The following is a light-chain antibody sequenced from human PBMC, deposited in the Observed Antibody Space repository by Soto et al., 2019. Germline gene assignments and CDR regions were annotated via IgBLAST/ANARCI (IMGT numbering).Light chain of an antibody. CDR3: LQDHNYPRT. V-gene: IGKV1-6*01. CDR2: GAS. J-gene: IGKJ1*01. Sequence: AIQMTQSPSSLSASVGDRVTITCRASQDIRHELGWYQQKPGKAPKVLIYGASSLQSGVPSRFSGSGSGTDFTLTISSLQPEDFATYYCLQDHNYPRTFGQGTKVEI. CDR1: QDIRHE.